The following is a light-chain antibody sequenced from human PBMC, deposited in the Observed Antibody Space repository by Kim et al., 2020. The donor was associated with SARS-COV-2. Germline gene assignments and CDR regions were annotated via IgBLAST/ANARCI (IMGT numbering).Light chain of an antibody. CDR3: QAWVNNLAI. CDR2: QDN. CDR1: KLGHKY. J-gene: IGLJ1*01. Sequence: SYELTQPPSVSVSPGQTASITCSADKLGHKYASWFQQKPGQPPLMVIFQDNKRPSCIPERFSGFNFGSTAPLTNRGTQALVEADYYCQAWVNNLAIFGPG. V-gene: IGLV3-1*01.